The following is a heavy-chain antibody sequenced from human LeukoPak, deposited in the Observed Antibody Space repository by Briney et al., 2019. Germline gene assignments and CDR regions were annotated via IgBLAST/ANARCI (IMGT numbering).Heavy chain of an antibody. Sequence: GGSLRLSCAATGFTFSSHAMSWVRQAPGKGLEWVSAISDGGGTTFYADSVKGRFAISRDNSKNTLFLQMNSLRAEDTALYYCAKRPSSSTTGSASAFDIWGQGTMVTVSS. CDR3: AKRPSSSTTGSASAFDI. D-gene: IGHD2-2*01. CDR2: ISDGGGTT. J-gene: IGHJ3*02. V-gene: IGHV3-23*01. CDR1: GFTFSSHA.